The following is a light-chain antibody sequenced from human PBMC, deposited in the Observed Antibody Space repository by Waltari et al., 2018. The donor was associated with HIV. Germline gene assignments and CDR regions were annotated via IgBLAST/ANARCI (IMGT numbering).Light chain of an antibody. V-gene: IGKV1-39*01. CDR3: QQSYRSWT. J-gene: IGKJ1*01. CDR2: AAS. CDR1: QTISDF. Sequence: DIQMTQSPYSLSASVGDRVNITCRTSQTISDFLNWYQQKPGKAPKLLIYAASSLQSGVPSRFSGSGSGTDFTLTISSLQPEDFATYYCQQSYRSWTFGQGTKVEIK.